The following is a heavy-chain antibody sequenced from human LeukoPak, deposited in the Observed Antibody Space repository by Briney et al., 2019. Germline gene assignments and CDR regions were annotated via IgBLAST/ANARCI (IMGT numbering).Heavy chain of an antibody. Sequence: ASVKVSCKASGYTFTGYYMHWVRQAPGQGLEWMGRINPNSGGTNYAQKFQGRVTMTRDTSISTAYMELSRLRSDDTAVYYCARYCSSTSCLGNDAFDIWGQGTMVTVSS. D-gene: IGHD2-2*01. J-gene: IGHJ3*02. V-gene: IGHV1-2*06. CDR2: INPNSGGT. CDR1: GYTFTGYY. CDR3: ARYCSSTSCLGNDAFDI.